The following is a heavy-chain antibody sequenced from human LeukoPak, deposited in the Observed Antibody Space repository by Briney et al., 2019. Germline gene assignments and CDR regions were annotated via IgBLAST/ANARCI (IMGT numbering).Heavy chain of an antibody. Sequence: PGGSLRLSCAASGFTFSSYAMSWVRQAPRKGLEWVSAISGSGGSTYYADSVKGRFTISRDNSKNTLYLQMNSLRAEDTAVYYCANRGAYCGGDCYNYFDYWGQGTLVTVSS. CDR3: ANRGAYCGGDCYNYFDY. CDR2: ISGSGGST. D-gene: IGHD2-21*02. CDR1: GFTFSSYA. V-gene: IGHV3-23*01. J-gene: IGHJ4*02.